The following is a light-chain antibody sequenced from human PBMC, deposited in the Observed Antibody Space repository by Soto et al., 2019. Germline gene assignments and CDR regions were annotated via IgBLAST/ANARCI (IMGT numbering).Light chain of an antibody. CDR1: SSDVGGYNY. Sequence: QSALTQPASVSGSPGQSITISCTGTSSDVGGYNYVSWYQQHPGKDPKLMIYEVSNRPSGVSNRFSGSKSGNTASLTISGLQAEDEADYYCSSYTSSSTLVVFGTGTKVTVL. CDR2: EVS. V-gene: IGLV2-14*01. CDR3: SSYTSSSTLVV. J-gene: IGLJ1*01.